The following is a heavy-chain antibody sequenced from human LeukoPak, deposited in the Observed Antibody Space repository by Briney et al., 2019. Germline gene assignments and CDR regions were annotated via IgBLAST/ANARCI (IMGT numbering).Heavy chain of an antibody. Sequence: SETLSLTCTVSGGSISSYYWSWIRQPPGKGLEWIGYIYYSGSTNYNPSLKSRVTISVDTSKNQFSLKLSFVTAADTAVYYCARSRGGSYSVHWGQGTLVTVSS. CDR3: ARSRGGSYSVH. V-gene: IGHV4-59*08. D-gene: IGHD1-26*01. J-gene: IGHJ4*02. CDR2: IYYSGST. CDR1: GGSISSYY.